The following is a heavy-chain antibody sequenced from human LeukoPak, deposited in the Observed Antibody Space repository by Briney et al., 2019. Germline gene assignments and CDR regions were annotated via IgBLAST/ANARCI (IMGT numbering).Heavy chain of an antibody. D-gene: IGHD1-26*01. J-gene: IGHJ4*02. CDR3: AKDLGRYRNNYFDY. CDR2: ISGSGGGT. Sequence: GGSLRLSCEVSGFTVSSNYMTWVRQAPEKGLEWVATISGSGGGTYYADSVKGRFTISRDDSKNTLYLQMNSLRAEDTAIYYCAKDLGRYRNNYFDYWGQGTLVTVSS. V-gene: IGHV3-23*01. CDR1: GFTVSSNY.